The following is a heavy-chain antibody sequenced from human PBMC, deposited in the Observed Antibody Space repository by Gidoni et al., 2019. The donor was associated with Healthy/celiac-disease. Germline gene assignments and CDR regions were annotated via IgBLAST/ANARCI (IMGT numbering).Heavy chain of an antibody. Sequence: QVQLVESGGGVVQPGRSLRLSCAASGFTFSSYGMHWVRQAPGKGLEWVAVISYDGSNKYYADSVKGRFTISRDNSKNTLYLQMNSLRAEDTAVYYCAKDVGYGSGWYGSYYYYYGMDVWGQGTTVTVSS. D-gene: IGHD6-19*01. V-gene: IGHV3-30*18. CDR3: AKDVGYGSGWYGSYYYYYGMDV. CDR2: ISYDGSNK. J-gene: IGHJ6*02. CDR1: GFTFSSYG.